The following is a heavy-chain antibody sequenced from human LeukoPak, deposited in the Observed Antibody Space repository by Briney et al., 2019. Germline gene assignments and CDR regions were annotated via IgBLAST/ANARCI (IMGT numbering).Heavy chain of an antibody. CDR1: GGSISSGGYY. Sequence: SETLSLTCTVSGGSISSGGYYWSWIRQPPGKGLEWIGGIYYSESTYYNPSLKSRVTISVDTSKNQFSLKLSSVTAADTAVYYCARHSGSGYSSSWYKVFAHDAFDIWGQGTMVTVSS. CDR3: ARHSGSGYSSSWYKVFAHDAFDI. V-gene: IGHV4-39*01. J-gene: IGHJ3*02. D-gene: IGHD6-13*01. CDR2: IYYSEST.